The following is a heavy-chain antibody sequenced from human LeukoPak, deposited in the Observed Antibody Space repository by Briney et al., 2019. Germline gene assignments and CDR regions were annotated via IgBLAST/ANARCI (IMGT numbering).Heavy chain of an antibody. CDR1: GFTFSSYA. CDR2: ISYDGSNK. Sequence: GGSLRLSCAASGFTFSSYAMHWVRQAPGKGLEWVAVISYDGSNKYYADSVKGRFTISRDNSKNTLYLQMNSLRAEDTAVYYCARGNPRIVATLYYFDYWGQGTLVTVSS. J-gene: IGHJ4*02. V-gene: IGHV3-30-3*01. CDR3: ARGNPRIVATLYYFDY. D-gene: IGHD2-21*01.